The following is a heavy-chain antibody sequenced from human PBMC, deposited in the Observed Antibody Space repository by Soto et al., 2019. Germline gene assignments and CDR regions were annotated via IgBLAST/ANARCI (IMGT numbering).Heavy chain of an antibody. J-gene: IGHJ4*02. CDR3: ARGFPSMTYYGEYYFDY. CDR2: FYSGAST. Sequence: EVQLVESGGGLIQAGGSLRLSCEAFGFTVSTNYMSWVRQTPGKGLEWVSVFYSGASTFYADSVKGRFTISRDNSRNTLYLQMRSLRAEDTAVYYCARGFPSMTYYGEYYFDYWGQGTLVTVSS. V-gene: IGHV3-53*01. D-gene: IGHD3-10*01. CDR1: GFTVSTNY.